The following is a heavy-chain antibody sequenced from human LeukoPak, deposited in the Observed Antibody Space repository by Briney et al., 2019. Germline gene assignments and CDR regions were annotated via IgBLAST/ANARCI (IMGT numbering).Heavy chain of an antibody. J-gene: IGHJ5*02. V-gene: IGHV4-59*12. CDR1: GGSISSYY. D-gene: IGHD3-9*01. Sequence: SETLSLTCTVSGGSISSYYWSWIRQPPGKGLEWIGYIYYSGSTNYNPSLKTRVTISIDTSKNQFSLKLSSVTAADTAVYYCARDTYDILTGYYTGQHPWGQGTLVTVSS. CDR3: ARDTYDILTGYYTGQHP. CDR2: IYYSGST.